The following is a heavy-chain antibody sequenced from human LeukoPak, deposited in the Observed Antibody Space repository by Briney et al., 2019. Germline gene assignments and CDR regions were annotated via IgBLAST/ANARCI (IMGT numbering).Heavy chain of an antibody. CDR1: GFTFSNAW. CDR2: IKSKTDGGTT. D-gene: IGHD5-12*01. Sequence: GGSLRLSCAASGFTFSNAWMSWVRQAPGKGLEWVGRIKSKTDGGTTDYAAPVKGRFTISRDDSKNTLYLQMNSLKTEDTAVYYCTTEYIVATVEGVGDFDYWGQGTLVTVSS. V-gene: IGHV3-15*01. CDR3: TTEYIVATVEGVGDFDY. J-gene: IGHJ4*02.